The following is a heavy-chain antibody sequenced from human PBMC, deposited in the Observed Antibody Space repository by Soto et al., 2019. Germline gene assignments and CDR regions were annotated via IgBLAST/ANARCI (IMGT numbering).Heavy chain of an antibody. D-gene: IGHD1-7*01. J-gene: IGHJ4*02. CDR2: INPNSGGT. CDR1: GYTFTGYY. CDR3: ARSSGVRITGTTEHYFYFDY. V-gene: IGHV1-2*04. Sequence: ASVKVSCKASGYTFTGYYMHWVRQAPGQGLEWMGWINPNSGGTNYAQKFQGWVTMTRDTSISTANMELSRLRSDDTAVYYCARSSGVRITGTTEHYFYFDYWGQGTLVTVSS.